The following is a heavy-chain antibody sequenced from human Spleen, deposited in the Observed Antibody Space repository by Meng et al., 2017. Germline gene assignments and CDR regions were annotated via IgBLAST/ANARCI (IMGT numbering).Heavy chain of an antibody. J-gene: IGHJ5*02. CDR3: ARDVRLFTVARWFDP. CDR1: GFTFSSYW. Sequence: GESLKISCAASGFTFSSYWMNWVRQAPGKGLEWVANIKQDGSEKYYLDSVKGRFTISRDNAKNSLYLQMNSLRAEDTAVYYCARDVRLFTVARWFDPWGQGTLVTVSS. CDR2: IKQDGSEK. V-gene: IGHV3-7*01. D-gene: IGHD4-23*01.